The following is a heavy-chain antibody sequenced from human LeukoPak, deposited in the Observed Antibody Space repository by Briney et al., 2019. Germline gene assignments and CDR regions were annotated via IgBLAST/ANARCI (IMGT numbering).Heavy chain of an antibody. CDR2: ISAYNGNT. Sequence: ASVKVSCKASGYTFTSYGISWVRQAPGQGLEWMGWISAYNGNTIYAQKLQGRVTMTTDTSTSTAYMELRSLRSDDTAVYYCARDRPYYGAPIEAFDYWGQGTLVTVSS. CDR3: ARDRPYYGAPIEAFDY. J-gene: IGHJ4*02. CDR1: GYTFTSYG. V-gene: IGHV1-18*01. D-gene: IGHD4/OR15-4a*01.